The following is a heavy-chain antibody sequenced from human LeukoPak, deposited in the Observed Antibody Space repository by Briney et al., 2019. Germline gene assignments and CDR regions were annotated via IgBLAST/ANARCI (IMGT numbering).Heavy chain of an antibody. CDR2: ISAGGDRT. CDR3: AKDGLYDSSGYYYPLGY. V-gene: IGHV3-23*01. D-gene: IGHD3-22*01. CDR1: GFTFNNYA. J-gene: IGHJ4*02. Sequence: PGGSLRLSCAASGFTFNNYAMTWVRLAPGKGLEWVSAISAGGDRTYFADSVKGRFTISRDNSKNTLYLQVNSLRAEDTAVYYCAKDGLYDSSGYYYPLGYWGQGTLVTVSS.